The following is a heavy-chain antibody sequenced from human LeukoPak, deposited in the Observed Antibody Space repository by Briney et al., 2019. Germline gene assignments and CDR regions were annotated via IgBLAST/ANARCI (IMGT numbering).Heavy chain of an antibody. J-gene: IGHJ4*02. V-gene: IGHV3-74*01. CDR3: ASGIDFWSGYYY. CDR1: GFTVSSNY. CDR2: INTDGSST. D-gene: IGHD3-3*01. Sequence: GGSLRLSCAASGFTVSSNYMSWVRQAPGKGLEWVSRINTDGSSTSYADSVKGRFTISRDNAKNTLYLQMNSLRAEDTAVYYCASGIDFWSGYYYWGQGTLVTVSS.